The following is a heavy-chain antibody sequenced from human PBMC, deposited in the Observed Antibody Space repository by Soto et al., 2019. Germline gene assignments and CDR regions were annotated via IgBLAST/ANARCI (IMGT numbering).Heavy chain of an antibody. CDR3: ARAAYSGYADAHDAFDI. CDR2: IRDSGSST. D-gene: IGHD5-12*01. V-gene: IGHV3-23*01. Sequence: PGGSLRLSCAASGFTISSYAMSWARQAPGKGLEWVSVIRDSGSSTYYADSVKGRFTISRDNSKNTLYLQMNSLRAEDTAVYYCARAAYSGYADAHDAFDIWGQGTMVTVSS. J-gene: IGHJ3*02. CDR1: GFTISSYA.